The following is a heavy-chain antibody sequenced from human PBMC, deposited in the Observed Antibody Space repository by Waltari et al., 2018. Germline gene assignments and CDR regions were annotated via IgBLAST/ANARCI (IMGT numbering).Heavy chain of an antibody. V-gene: IGHV1-24*01. CDR2: FSPEDGET. Sequence: QVQLVQSGAEVKKPGASVKVSCKVSGYTLTELSMHWVRQAPGKGLEWMGGFSPEDGETTYAQKFQGRVTMTEDTSTDTAYMELSSLRSEDTAVYYCATEPPCSTSCPRGNWFDPWGQGTLVTVSS. CDR3: ATEPPCSTSCPRGNWFDP. CDR1: GYTLTELS. J-gene: IGHJ5*02. D-gene: IGHD2-2*01.